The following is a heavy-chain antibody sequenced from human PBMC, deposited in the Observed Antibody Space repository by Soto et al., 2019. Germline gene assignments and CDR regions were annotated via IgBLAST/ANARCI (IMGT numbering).Heavy chain of an antibody. Sequence: SETLSLTCTVSGGSISSGGYYWSWIRQHPGKGLEWIGYIYYSGSTYYNPSLKSRVTISVDTSKNQFSLKLSSVTAADTAVYYCERAVTNRNYGSGSRGAFDIWGQGTMVTVSS. V-gene: IGHV4-31*03. J-gene: IGHJ3*02. CDR1: GGSISSGGYY. D-gene: IGHD3-10*01. CDR3: ERAVTNRNYGSGSRGAFDI. CDR2: IYYSGST.